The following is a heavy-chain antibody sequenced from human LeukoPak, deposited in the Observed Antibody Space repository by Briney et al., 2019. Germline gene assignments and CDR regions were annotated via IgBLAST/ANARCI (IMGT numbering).Heavy chain of an antibody. J-gene: IGHJ6*02. Sequence: PSETQSLTCTVPDGSMRSSNYYWGWIRQPPGKGLEWIGSIYYSGSTYYNPSLKSRVTISVDTSKSQISLKLSSVTAADTAVYYCARLGPLALQLGRLGDYYGMDVWGQGPTVTVSS. CDR2: IYYSGST. D-gene: IGHD6-13*01. CDR3: ARLGPLALQLGRLGDYYGMDV. CDR1: DGSMRSSNYY. V-gene: IGHV4-39*01.